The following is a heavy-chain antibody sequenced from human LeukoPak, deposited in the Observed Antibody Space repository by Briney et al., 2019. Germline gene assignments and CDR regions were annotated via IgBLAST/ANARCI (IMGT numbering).Heavy chain of an antibody. J-gene: IGHJ4*02. D-gene: IGHD6-19*01. Sequence: ASVKVSCKASGYTFTGYYMHWVRQAPGQGLEWMGWINPNSGDTNYAQKFQGRVTMTRDTSISTAYMELSRLRSDDTAVYYCARGSGGAVAGIDYWGQGTLVTVSS. CDR1: GYTFTGYY. CDR2: INPNSGDT. CDR3: ARGSGGAVAGIDY. V-gene: IGHV1-2*02.